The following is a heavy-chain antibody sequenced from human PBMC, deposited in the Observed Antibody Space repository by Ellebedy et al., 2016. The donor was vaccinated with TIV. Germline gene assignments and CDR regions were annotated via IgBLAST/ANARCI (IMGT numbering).Heavy chain of an antibody. CDR1: GYTFTSYY. Sequence: AASVKVSCKASGYTFTSYYIHWMRQAPGQGLEWMGIMNANDGDTTYAQKFQGRVTMTRDTSTPTVCMELTSLRFEDTAVYYCARAAAMTKVSSPSAYWGQGTLVTVSS. CDR3: ARAAAMTKVSSPSAY. D-gene: IGHD4-17*01. V-gene: IGHV1-46*01. J-gene: IGHJ4*02. CDR2: MNANDGDT.